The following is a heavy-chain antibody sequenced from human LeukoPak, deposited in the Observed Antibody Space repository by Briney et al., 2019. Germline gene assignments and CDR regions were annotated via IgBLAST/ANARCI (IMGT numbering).Heavy chain of an antibody. CDR2: IYYTGST. J-gene: IGHJ4*02. Sequence: PSETLSLTCGVSGGAITNYYWNWIRQAPGKGLEWLGYIYYTGSTTYNPSVKSRITISLDTSKKQISLKLRSVTAADTAVYYCARDPLGSGRPSLGPTIAVADYWGQGTLVTVSS. CDR1: GGAITNYY. CDR3: ARDPLGSGRPSLGPTIAVADY. D-gene: IGHD3-10*01. V-gene: IGHV4-59*12.